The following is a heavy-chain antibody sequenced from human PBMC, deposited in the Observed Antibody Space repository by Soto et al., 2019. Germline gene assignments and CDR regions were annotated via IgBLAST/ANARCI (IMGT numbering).Heavy chain of an antibody. J-gene: IGHJ4*02. Sequence: ASVKVSCKTSGYIFTSYYIHWVRQAPGQGLEWMGIINPSGGTTTYAQKSQGRVTMTRDTSTSTVYMELSSLRSEDTAVYYCARGPATAPDAYWGQGTLVTVSS. CDR2: INPSGGTT. CDR1: GYIFTSYY. V-gene: IGHV1-46*01. D-gene: IGHD2-2*01. CDR3: ARGPATAPDAY.